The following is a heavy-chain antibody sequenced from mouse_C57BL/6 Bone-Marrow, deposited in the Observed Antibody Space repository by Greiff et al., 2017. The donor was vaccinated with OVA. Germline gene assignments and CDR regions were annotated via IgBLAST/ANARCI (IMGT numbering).Heavy chain of an antibody. D-gene: IGHD1-1*01. Sequence: VQLQQSGAELARPGASVKMSCKASGYTFTSYTMHWVKQRPGQGLEWIGYINPSSGYTKYNQKFKDKATLTADKSSSTAYMQLSSLTSEDSAVYDCASDITTVVGPYVWGTGTTVTVSS. J-gene: IGHJ1*03. CDR1: GYTFTSYT. CDR3: ASDITTVVGPYV. V-gene: IGHV1-4*01. CDR2: INPSSGYT.